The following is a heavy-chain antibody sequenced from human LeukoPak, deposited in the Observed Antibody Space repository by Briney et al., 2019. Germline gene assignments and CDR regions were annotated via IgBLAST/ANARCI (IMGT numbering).Heavy chain of an antibody. CDR2: IYPGDSDT. CDR3: ARLGYSYGHDYYYYYYMDV. Sequence: GESLKISCKGSGYSFTSYWIGWVRQMPGKGLEWMGIIYPGDSDTRYSPSFQGQVTISADKSISTAYLQWSSLKASDTAMYYCARLGYSYGHDYYYYYYMDVWGKGTTVTVSS. CDR1: GYSFTSYW. D-gene: IGHD5-18*01. J-gene: IGHJ6*03. V-gene: IGHV5-51*01.